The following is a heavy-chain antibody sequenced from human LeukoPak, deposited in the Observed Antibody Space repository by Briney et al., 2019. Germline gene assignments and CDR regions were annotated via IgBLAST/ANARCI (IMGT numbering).Heavy chain of an antibody. CDR2: IVVGSGNT. D-gene: IGHD6-19*01. V-gene: IGHV1-58*01. CDR1: GFTFTSSA. J-gene: IGHJ4*02. Sequence: ASVKVSCKASGFTFTSSAVQWVRQARGQRLEWIGWIVVGSGNTNYAQKFQERVTITRDMSTSTAYMELSSLRFEDTAVYYCAADLAVAELAFDYWGQGTLVTVSS. CDR3: AADLAVAELAFDY.